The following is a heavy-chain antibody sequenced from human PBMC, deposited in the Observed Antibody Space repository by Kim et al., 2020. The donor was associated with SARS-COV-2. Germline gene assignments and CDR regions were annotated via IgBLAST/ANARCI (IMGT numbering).Heavy chain of an antibody. J-gene: IGHJ6*02. CDR1: GFTFDDYT. V-gene: IGHV3-43*01. CDR2: ISWDGGST. D-gene: IGHD6-19*01. Sequence: GGSLRLSCAASGFTFDDYTMHWVRQAPGKGLEWVSLISWDGGSTYYADSVKGRFTISRDNSKNSLYLQMNSLRTEDTALYYCAKDIGAVAGSYYYGMDVWGQGTTVTVSS. CDR3: AKDIGAVAGSYYYGMDV.